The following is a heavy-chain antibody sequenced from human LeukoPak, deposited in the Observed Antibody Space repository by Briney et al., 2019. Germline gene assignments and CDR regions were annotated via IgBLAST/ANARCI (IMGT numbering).Heavy chain of an antibody. CDR2: IRYDGSNK. V-gene: IGHV3-30*02. CDR1: GFTFSSYG. CDR3: AKDHSVATINVLYDY. D-gene: IGHD5-12*01. J-gene: IGHJ4*02. Sequence: GGSLRLSCAASGFTFSSYGMHWVRQAPGKGLEWVAFIRYDGSNKYYADSVKGRFTISRDNSKNTLYLQMNSLRAEDTAVYYCAKDHSVATINVLYDYWGQGTLVTVSS.